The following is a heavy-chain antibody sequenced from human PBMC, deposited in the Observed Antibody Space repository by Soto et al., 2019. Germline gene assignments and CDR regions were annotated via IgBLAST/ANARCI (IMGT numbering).Heavy chain of an antibody. CDR3: ANWPIFGVENIYAY. J-gene: IGHJ4*02. V-gene: IGHV3-23*01. D-gene: IGHD3-3*01. CDR1: GFTFSSYA. CDR2: MSGAGRSS. Sequence: DVQLLESGGDLVQPGGSLRLSCAASGFTFSSYAMSWVRQAPGKGLEWVSSMSGAGRSSYDADSVKGRFTISRDNSKNTLNLQMNNLIAEDTALYYCANWPIFGVENIYAYWGQGTLVTVSS.